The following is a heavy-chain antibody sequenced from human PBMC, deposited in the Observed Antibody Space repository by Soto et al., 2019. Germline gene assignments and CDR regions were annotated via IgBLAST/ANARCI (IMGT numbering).Heavy chain of an antibody. CDR3: ARDAGTVKYYDILTGYYSEGLRYGMDV. J-gene: IGHJ6*02. CDR1: GFTFSSYS. Sequence: GGSLRLSCAASGFTFSSYSMNWVRQAPGKGLEWVSSISSSSSYIYYADSVKGRFTISRDNAKNSLYLQMNSLRAEDTAVYYCARDAGTVKYYDILTGYYSEGLRYGMDVWGQGTTVTVSS. CDR2: ISSSSSYI. V-gene: IGHV3-21*01. D-gene: IGHD3-9*01.